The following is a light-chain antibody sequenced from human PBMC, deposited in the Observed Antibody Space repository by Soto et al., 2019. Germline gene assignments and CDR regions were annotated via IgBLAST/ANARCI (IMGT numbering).Light chain of an antibody. Sequence: DIEMTQSPSSLSASVGDRVTITCQASQDINKNLIWYQQKSGKAPKLLIYDASDLETGVPSRFSGRGSGTGFTFTISRLQPEDFETYYCQQYESLPLTFGQGTRLEIK. V-gene: IGKV1-33*01. CDR2: DAS. CDR1: QDINKN. J-gene: IGKJ5*01. CDR3: QQYESLPLT.